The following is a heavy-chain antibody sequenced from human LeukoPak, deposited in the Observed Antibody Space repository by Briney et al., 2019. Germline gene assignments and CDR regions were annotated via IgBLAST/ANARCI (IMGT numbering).Heavy chain of an antibody. CDR2: INHSGST. V-gene: IGHV4-34*01. CDR3: ARRIIVAAAEWFDP. D-gene: IGHD6-13*01. Sequence: PSEALSLTCAVYGGSFSGYYWSWIRQPPGKGLEWIGEINHSGSTNYNPSLKSRLTISVDTSKNQFSLKLRSVTAADTAVYYCARRIIVAAAEWFDPWGQGTLVTVSS. J-gene: IGHJ5*02. CDR1: GGSFSGYY.